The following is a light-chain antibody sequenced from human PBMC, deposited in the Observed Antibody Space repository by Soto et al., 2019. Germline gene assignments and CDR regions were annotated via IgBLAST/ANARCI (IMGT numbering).Light chain of an antibody. CDR2: DVT. V-gene: IGLV2-14*01. Sequence: QSVLTQPASVSGAPGQSLTLSCTGNNSEGVGYNYVSWYQQQPGKAPKFMIYDVTNRPSGVSNRFSGSKSGNTASLTISGLQAEDEADYYCCSYTTSNTRQIVFGTGTKVTVL. CDR1: NSEGVGYNY. J-gene: IGLJ1*01. CDR3: CSYTTSNTRQIV.